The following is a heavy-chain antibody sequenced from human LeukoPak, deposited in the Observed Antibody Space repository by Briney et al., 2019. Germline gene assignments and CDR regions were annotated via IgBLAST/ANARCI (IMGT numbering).Heavy chain of an antibody. CDR3: ARGPIDGSYYYYGMDV. CDR2: IYTSGST. D-gene: IGHD2-15*01. Sequence: SETLSLTCTVSGGSISSYYWSWIRQPAGKGLEWIGRIYTSGSTNYNPSPKSRVTMSVDASKNQFSLKLSSVTAADTAVYYCARGPIDGSYYYYGMDVWGQGTTVTVSS. J-gene: IGHJ6*02. V-gene: IGHV4-4*07. CDR1: GGSISSYY.